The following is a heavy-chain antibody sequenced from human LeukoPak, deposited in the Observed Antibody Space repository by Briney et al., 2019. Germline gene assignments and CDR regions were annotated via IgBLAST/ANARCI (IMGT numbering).Heavy chain of an antibody. CDR2: LYRSGST. V-gene: IGHV4-4*07. CDR3: ARDRGITIFGVVTLDAFDI. CDR1: GGSISGYS. Sequence: SETLSLTCTVSGGSISGYSWNWIRQPAGKGLEWIGRLYRSGSTNYNPSLKSRVTMSVDTSKNQFSLKLSSVTAADTAVYYCARDRGITIFGVVTLDAFDIWGQGTMVTVSS. J-gene: IGHJ3*02. D-gene: IGHD3-3*01.